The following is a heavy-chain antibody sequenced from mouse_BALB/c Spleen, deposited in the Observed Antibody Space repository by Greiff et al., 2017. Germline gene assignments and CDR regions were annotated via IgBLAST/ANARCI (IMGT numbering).Heavy chain of an antibody. Sequence: LVKTGASVKISCKASGYSFTGYYMHWVKQSHGKSLEWIGYISCYNGATSYNQKFKGKATFTVDTSSSTAYMQLSSLTSEDSAVYYCARWGPITTVVDWYFDVWGAGTTVTVSS. CDR2: ISCYNGAT. V-gene: IGHV1S34*01. J-gene: IGHJ1*01. CDR1: GYSFTGYY. CDR3: ARWGPITTVVDWYFDV. D-gene: IGHD1-1*01.